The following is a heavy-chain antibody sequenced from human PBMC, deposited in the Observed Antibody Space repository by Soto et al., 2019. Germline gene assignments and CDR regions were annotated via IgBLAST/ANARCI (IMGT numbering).Heavy chain of an antibody. CDR2: IWYDGSNK. J-gene: IGHJ4*02. D-gene: IGHD6-19*01. CDR3: VRGSSGWYGVDS. Sequence: GGSLRLSCAASGFTFSSYGMHWVRQAPGKGLEWVAVIWYDGSNKYYADSVKGRFTISRDNSKNTLHLQMSSLRAEDTAVYYCVRGSSGWYGVDSWGQGTLVTVSS. V-gene: IGHV3-33*01. CDR1: GFTFSSYG.